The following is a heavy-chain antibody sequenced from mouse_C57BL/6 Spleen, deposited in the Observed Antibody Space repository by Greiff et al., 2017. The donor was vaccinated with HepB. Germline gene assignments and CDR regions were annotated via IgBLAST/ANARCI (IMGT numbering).Heavy chain of an antibody. CDR1: ASEVFPIAY. V-gene: IGHV15-2*01. CDR2: ILPSIGRT. Sequence: QVQLKESGSELRSPGSSVKLSCKDFASEVFPIAYMRWVRQKPGHGFDWLGGILPSIGRTIYGEKFEDKATLDADTLSNTAYLELNSLTSEDSAIYDWARGKEWDVEVWGTGTTVTVTA. CDR3: ARGKEWDVEV. J-gene: IGHJ1*03.